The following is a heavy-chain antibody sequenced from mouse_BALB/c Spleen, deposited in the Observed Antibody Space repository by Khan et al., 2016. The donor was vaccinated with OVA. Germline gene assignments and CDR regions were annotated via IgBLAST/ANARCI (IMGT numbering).Heavy chain of an antibody. CDR2: ISYDGTN. V-gene: IGHV3-6*02. J-gene: IGHJ4*01. Sequence: VQLKQSGPGLVKPSQSLSLTCSVTGYSITSGFYWNWIRQFPGNRLEWMGYISYDGTNNYNPSLKNRISITRDTSKNQFFLKLNSVTTEDTATYFCARESNYVRSYAMDYWGQGTSVTVSS. D-gene: IGHD2-5*01. CDR3: ARESNYVRSYAMDY. CDR1: GYSITSGFY.